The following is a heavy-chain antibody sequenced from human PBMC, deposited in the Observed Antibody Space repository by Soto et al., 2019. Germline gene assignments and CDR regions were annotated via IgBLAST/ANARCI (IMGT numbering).Heavy chain of an antibody. CDR3: ARGRVATISPFDY. Sequence: QVQLQESGPGLVKPSQTLSLTYTVSGGSISSGGYYWSWIRQHPGKGLEWIGYIYYSGSTYYNPSLKSRVTISVDTSKNQFSLKPSSVTAADTAVYYCARGRVATISPFDYWGQGTLVTVSS. CDR1: GGSISSGGYY. V-gene: IGHV4-31*03. CDR2: IYYSGST. J-gene: IGHJ4*02. D-gene: IGHD5-12*01.